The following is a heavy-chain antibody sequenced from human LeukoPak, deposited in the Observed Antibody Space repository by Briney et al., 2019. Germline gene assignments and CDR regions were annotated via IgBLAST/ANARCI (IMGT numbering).Heavy chain of an antibody. V-gene: IGHV4-31*03. CDR3: ARVVRTTVWSFDI. D-gene: IGHD4-17*01. CDR1: GGSISSSSYY. J-gene: IGHJ3*02. Sequence: SETLSLTCTVSGGSISSSSYYWSWIRQHPGKGLEWIGYIYYSGSTYYNPSLKSRVTISVDTSKNQFSLKLSSVTAADTAVYYCARVVRTTVWSFDIWGQGTMVTVSS. CDR2: IYYSGST.